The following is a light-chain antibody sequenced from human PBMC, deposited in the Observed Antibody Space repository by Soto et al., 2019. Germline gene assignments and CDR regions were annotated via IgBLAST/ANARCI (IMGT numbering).Light chain of an antibody. V-gene: IGKV1-33*01. CDR2: DAS. CDR1: QDISNY. CDR3: QQYDNLPLT. Sequence: DIHITRSPSSLSASAGDRVTITCQASQDISNYLNWYQQKPGKAPKLLIYDASNLETGVPSRFSGSGSGTDFTFTISSLQPEDIATYYCQQYDNLPLTFGGGNKVDIK. J-gene: IGKJ4*01.